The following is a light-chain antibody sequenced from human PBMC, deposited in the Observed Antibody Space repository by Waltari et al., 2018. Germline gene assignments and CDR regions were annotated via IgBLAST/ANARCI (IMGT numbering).Light chain of an antibody. J-gene: IGLJ2*01. V-gene: IGLV2-23*02. Sequence: QSALTQPASVSGSPGQSITLSCTGTSSAVGSYNLVSWYQQHPGKAPKLMIYEVSKRPSGVSNRFSGSKSGNTASLTISGLQAEDEADYYCCSYAGSSTHVVFGGGTKLTVL. CDR1: SSAVGSYNL. CDR2: EVS. CDR3: CSYAGSSTHVV.